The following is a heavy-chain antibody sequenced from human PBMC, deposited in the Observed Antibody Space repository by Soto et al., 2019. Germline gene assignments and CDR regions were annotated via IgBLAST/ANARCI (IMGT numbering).Heavy chain of an antibody. CDR2: ISPEGSTK. CDR1: GFAFSAHW. Sequence: EVQLVESGGDLVQPGGSLRLSCSASGFAFSAHWMTWVRQTPGKGLEWVANISPEGSTKYYVDSAKGRFTISRDNDENLLYLQMNSLTVGDTAVYSCVRDHVTPGLYFDKWGQGTLVTVSS. J-gene: IGHJ4*02. CDR3: VRDHVTPGLYFDK. V-gene: IGHV3-7*01. D-gene: IGHD2-8*02.